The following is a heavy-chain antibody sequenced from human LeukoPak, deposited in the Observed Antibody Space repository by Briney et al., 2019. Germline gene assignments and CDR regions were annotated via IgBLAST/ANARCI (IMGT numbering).Heavy chain of an antibody. CDR3: ARGYSGYDPFDY. D-gene: IGHD5-12*01. V-gene: IGHV3-53*01. CDR2: IHTDGTT. CDR1: GFSVSNNH. Sequence: GGSLRLSCAVSGFSVSNNHMSWVRQAPGKGPEWVSVIHTDGTTYYADSVQGRFTVSRHNSRNTLYLQMDSLRADDTAVYYCARGYSGYDPFDYWGQGTLVTVSS. J-gene: IGHJ4*02.